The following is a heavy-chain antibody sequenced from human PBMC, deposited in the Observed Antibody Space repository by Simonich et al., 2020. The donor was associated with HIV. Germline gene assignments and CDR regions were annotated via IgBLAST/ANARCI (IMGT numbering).Heavy chain of an antibody. CDR3: AAMPYYYYYMDV. V-gene: IGHV4-39*01. Sequence: QLQLQESGPGLVKPSETLSLTCTVSGGSISSSSYYWGWIRQPPGKGLGWFGSIYYSGSTYYNPALKSRVTISVDTSKNQFSLRRSCVTAADTAGYYCAAMPYYYYYMDVWGKGTTVTVSS. CDR2: IYYSGST. D-gene: IGHD2-2*01. CDR1: GGSISSSSYY. J-gene: IGHJ6*03.